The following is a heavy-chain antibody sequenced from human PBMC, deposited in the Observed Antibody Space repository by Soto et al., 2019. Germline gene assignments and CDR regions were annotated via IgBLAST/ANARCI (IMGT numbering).Heavy chain of an antibody. CDR3: ARGGYCSSTSCYTDYYGMDV. Sequence: GGSLRLSCAASGFTFSGHYMDWVRHAPGKGLEWVGRTRNKANSYTTEYAASVKGRFTISRDDSKNSLYLQMNSLKTEDTAVYYCARGGYCSSTSCYTDYYGMDVWGQGTMVTVSS. V-gene: IGHV3-72*01. CDR2: TRNKANSYTT. J-gene: IGHJ6*02. CDR1: GFTFSGHY. D-gene: IGHD2-2*02.